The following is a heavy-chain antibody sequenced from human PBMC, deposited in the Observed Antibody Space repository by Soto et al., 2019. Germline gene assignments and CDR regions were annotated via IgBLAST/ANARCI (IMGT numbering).Heavy chain of an antibody. J-gene: IGHJ4*02. D-gene: IGHD6-19*01. CDR1: RFNFSAAW. CDR2: IKPTSEGETA. CDR3: ATVPDSSGPT. Sequence: EMQLVQSGGGLVKPGGSLRLSCVASRFNFSAAWLNWLRQAPGTGLEWVGRIKPTSEGETANYTPPVRGRFTISRDDSQNTLHLQTDSLKTEDTAVYYCATVPDSSGPTWGLGVLVTVSS. V-gene: IGHV3-15*07.